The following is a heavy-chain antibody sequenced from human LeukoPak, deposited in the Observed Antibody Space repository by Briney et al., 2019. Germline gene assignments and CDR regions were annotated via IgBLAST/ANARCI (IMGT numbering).Heavy chain of an antibody. Sequence: GRSLRLSCAASRFTFSYFAMHWVRQAPGKGLEWVAVLSDDGSNKFYADSVKGRFTISRDNSKNTLYLQMNSLRAEDTAFYYCAKDPHSGSWYYFDSWGQGTLVTVSS. J-gene: IGHJ4*02. D-gene: IGHD6-13*01. V-gene: IGHV3-30*18. CDR1: RFTFSYFA. CDR2: LSDDGSNK. CDR3: AKDPHSGSWYYFDS.